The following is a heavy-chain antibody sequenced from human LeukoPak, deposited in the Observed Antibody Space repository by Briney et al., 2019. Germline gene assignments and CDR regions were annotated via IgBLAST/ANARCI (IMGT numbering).Heavy chain of an antibody. Sequence: GGSLRLSCAASGFTFSSSAMSWVRQAPGKGLEWVSAISNNGGYTYYADSVQGRFTISRDNSKSTLCLQTNSLRAEDAAVYYCAKQLGYCSDGSCYFPYWGQGTLVTVSS. CDR3: AKQLGYCSDGSCYFPY. V-gene: IGHV3-23*01. CDR1: GFTFSSSA. D-gene: IGHD2-15*01. J-gene: IGHJ4*02. CDR2: ISNNGGYT.